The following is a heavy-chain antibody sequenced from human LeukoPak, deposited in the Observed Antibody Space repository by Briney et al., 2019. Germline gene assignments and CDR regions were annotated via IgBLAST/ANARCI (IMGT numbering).Heavy chain of an antibody. CDR2: ISGSGGST. D-gene: IGHD6-25*01. CDR3: ARSVSGWDRPPEH. Sequence: HTGGSLRLSCAASGFTFSSYAMSWVRQAPGKGLEWVSAISGSGGSTYYADSVKGRFTISRDNSKNTLYLQMNSLRAEDMAVYYCARSVSGWDRPPEHWGQGTLVTVSS. CDR1: GFTFSSYA. J-gene: IGHJ4*02. V-gene: IGHV3-23*01.